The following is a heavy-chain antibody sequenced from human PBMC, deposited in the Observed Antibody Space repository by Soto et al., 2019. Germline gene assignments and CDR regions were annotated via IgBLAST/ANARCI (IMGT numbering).Heavy chain of an antibody. CDR2: IYHSGST. J-gene: IGHJ5*02. CDR1: GYSISSGYY. CDR3: ARSHMVRGVIILPANWFGP. D-gene: IGHD3-10*01. Sequence: SETLSLTCAVSGYSISSGYYWGWIRQPPGKGLEWIGSIYHSGSTYYNPSLKSRVTISVDTSKNQFSLKLSSVTAADTAVYYCARSHMVRGVIILPANWFGPWGQGTLVTVSS. V-gene: IGHV4-38-2*01.